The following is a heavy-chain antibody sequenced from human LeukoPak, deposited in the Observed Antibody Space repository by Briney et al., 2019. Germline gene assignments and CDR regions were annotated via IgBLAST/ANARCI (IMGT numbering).Heavy chain of an antibody. J-gene: IGHJ2*01. V-gene: IGHV1-18*01. D-gene: IGHD2-15*01. CDR2: ISTYNGNT. CDR3: ARVALGSWYFDL. Sequence: ASAKVSCKASGYTFTTYAISWVRQAPGQGLEWMGWISTYNGNTNYAQKFQGRVTLTTDTSTRTAYMDLRSLRSDDTAVYHCARVALGSWYFDLWGRGTLVTVSS. CDR1: GYTFTTYA.